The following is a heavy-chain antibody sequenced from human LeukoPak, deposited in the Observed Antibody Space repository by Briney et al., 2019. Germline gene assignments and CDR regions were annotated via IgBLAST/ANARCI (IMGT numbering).Heavy chain of an antibody. CDR3: ARDPTNWGWHEKYFDY. J-gene: IGHJ4*02. CDR2: ISSSSSYI. CDR1: GFTFSSYS. Sequence: GGSLRLACAASGFTFSSYSMNWLRQAPGKGLEWVSSISSSSSYIYYADSVKGRFTISRDNAKNSLYLQMNSLRAEDTAVYYCARDPTNWGWHEKYFDYWGQGTLVSVSS. V-gene: IGHV3-21*01. D-gene: IGHD7-27*01.